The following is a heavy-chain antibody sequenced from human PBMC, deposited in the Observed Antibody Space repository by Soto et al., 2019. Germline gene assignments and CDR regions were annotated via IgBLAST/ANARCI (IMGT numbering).Heavy chain of an antibody. CDR1: GYTFTSYG. V-gene: IGHV1-18*01. CDR3: ARDRRIAAAGTGSDGDYYYYYGMDV. J-gene: IGHJ6*02. CDR2: ISAYNGNT. D-gene: IGHD6-13*01. Sequence: ASVKVSCKASGYTFTSYGISWVRQAPGQGLEWMGWISAYNGNTNYAQKLQGRVTMTTDTSTSTAYMELRSLRSDDTAVYYCARDRRIAAAGTGSDGDYYYYYGMDVWGQGTTVTVSS.